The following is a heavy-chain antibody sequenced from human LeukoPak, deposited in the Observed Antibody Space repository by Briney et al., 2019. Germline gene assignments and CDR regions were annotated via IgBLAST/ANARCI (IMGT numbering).Heavy chain of an antibody. CDR1: GGSISSRSYY. V-gene: IGHV4-39*01. Sequence: AETLSLTCTVSGGSISSRSYYWAWIRQPPGKGLEWIGSIYYTGSTYYNPSLKSRVTISVDTSKNQFSLKLSSVTAADTAVYYCARPGTTVTTYGWFDPWGQGTLVTVSS. J-gene: IGHJ5*02. CDR2: IYYTGST. CDR3: ARPGTTVTTYGWFDP. D-gene: IGHD4-17*01.